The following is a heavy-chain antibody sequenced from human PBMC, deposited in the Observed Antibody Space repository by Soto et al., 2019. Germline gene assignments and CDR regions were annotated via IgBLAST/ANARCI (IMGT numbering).Heavy chain of an antibody. CDR1: GFTVSSNY. J-gene: IGHJ4*02. D-gene: IGHD5-18*01. CDR2: IYSGGST. CDR3: ARDSRVDTAMAYFDY. Sequence: GGSLRLSCAASGFTVSSNYMSWVRQAPGKGLEWVSVIYSGGSTYYADSVKGRFTISRDNSKNTLYLQMNSLRAEDTAVYYCARDSRVDTAMAYFDYWGQGTLVTVSS. V-gene: IGHV3-66*01.